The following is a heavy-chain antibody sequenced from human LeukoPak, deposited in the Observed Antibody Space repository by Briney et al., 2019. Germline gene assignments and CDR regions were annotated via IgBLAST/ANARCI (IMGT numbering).Heavy chain of an antibody. D-gene: IGHD3-22*01. Sequence: LSLTCTVSGGSISSYYWNWVRQAPGKGLEWVSYISSSGSTIYYADSVKGRFTISRDNAKNSLYLQMNSLRAEDTAVYYCARVLNDSSGYYYSFYYYYYMDVWGKGTTVTVSS. CDR2: ISSSGSTI. CDR3: ARVLNDSSGYYYSFYYYYYMDV. J-gene: IGHJ6*03. CDR1: GGSISSYY. V-gene: IGHV3-48*03.